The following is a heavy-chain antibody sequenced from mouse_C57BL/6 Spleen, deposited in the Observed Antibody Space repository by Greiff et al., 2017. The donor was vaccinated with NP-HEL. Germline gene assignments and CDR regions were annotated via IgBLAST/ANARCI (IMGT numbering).Heavy chain of an antibody. Sequence: QVQLKQPGAELVKPGASVKLSCKASGYTFTSYWMHWVKQRPGQGLEWIGMIHPNSGSTNYNEKFKSKATLTVDKSSSTAYMQLSSLTSEDSAVYCCARRGSFYAMDYWGQGTSVTVSS. CDR3: ARRGSFYAMDY. J-gene: IGHJ4*01. CDR2: IHPNSGST. CDR1: GYTFTSYW. V-gene: IGHV1-64*01.